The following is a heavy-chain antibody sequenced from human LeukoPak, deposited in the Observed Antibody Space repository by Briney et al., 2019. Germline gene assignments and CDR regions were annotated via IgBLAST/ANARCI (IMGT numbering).Heavy chain of an antibody. V-gene: IGHV3-30-3*01. CDR1: GFTFSSYA. CDR2: ISYDGSNK. Sequence: GGSLRLSCAASGFTFSSYAMHWVRQAPGKGLEWVAVISYDGSNKYYADSVKGRFTISRDNSKNTLYLQMNSLRAEDTAVYYCARDPLPAAIEYFQHWGRGTLVTVSS. CDR3: ARDPLPAAIEYFQH. D-gene: IGHD2-2*01. J-gene: IGHJ1*01.